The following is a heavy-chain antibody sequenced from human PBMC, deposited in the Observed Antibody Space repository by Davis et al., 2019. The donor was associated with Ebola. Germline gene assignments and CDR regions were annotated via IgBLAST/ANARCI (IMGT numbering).Heavy chain of an antibody. CDR1: GFTYSRYW. CDR3: ARHPHYYGDYVADY. J-gene: IGHJ4*02. CDR2: IKEDGSEK. V-gene: IGHV3-7*01. D-gene: IGHD4-17*01. Sequence: GESLKISCAASGFTYSRYWMNSVRQAPGKGLQWVADIKEDGSEKYYVDSVEGRFTISRDNAKNSLYLQMNSLRAEDTAVYYCARHPHYYGDYVADYWGQGTLVTVSS.